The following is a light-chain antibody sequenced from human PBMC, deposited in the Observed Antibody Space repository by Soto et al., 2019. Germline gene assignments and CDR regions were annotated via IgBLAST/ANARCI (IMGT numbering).Light chain of an antibody. Sequence: DIQMTQSPSSLSASVGDRVTITCRASQDISNSLTWIQQKPGEAPKSLIYAASSLQSGVPSKFSGSGSGTDFTLTISSLQPEDFATYYCQQYDSYPPTFGQGTKVEIK. CDR1: QDISNS. CDR2: AAS. J-gene: IGKJ1*01. V-gene: IGKV1-16*02. CDR3: QQYDSYPPT.